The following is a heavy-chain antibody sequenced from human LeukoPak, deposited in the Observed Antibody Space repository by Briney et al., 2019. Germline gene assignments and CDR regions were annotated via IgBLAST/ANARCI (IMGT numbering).Heavy chain of an antibody. D-gene: IGHD3-22*01. CDR3: ARNDYYDSSGYHYWFDP. J-gene: IGHJ5*02. V-gene: IGHV1-69*02. Sequence: SVKLSCKASGGTFSSYTISWVRQAPGQGLEWMGRIIPILGIANYAQKFQSRVTITADKSTSTAYMELSSLRSEDTAVYYCARNDYYDSSGYHYWFDPWGQGTLVTVSS. CDR2: IIPILGIA. CDR1: GGTFSSYT.